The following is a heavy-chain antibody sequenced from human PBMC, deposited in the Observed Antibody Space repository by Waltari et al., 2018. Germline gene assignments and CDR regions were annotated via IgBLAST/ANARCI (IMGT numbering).Heavy chain of an antibody. J-gene: IGHJ4*02. CDR2: CSPIVGKV. D-gene: IGHD6-13*01. CDR1: GGTFSSYA. V-gene: IGHV1-69*01. Sequence: QVQLVQSGAEVKKPGSSVKVSCKASGGTFSSYAISWVRQAPGQGLEWMGGCSPIVGKVNHEQECQARVTITADESTSTAYMGLSSLRSEDTAVYYCASPHPAQQQLVRGPLDYWGQGTLVTVSS. CDR3: ASPHPAQQQLVRGPLDY.